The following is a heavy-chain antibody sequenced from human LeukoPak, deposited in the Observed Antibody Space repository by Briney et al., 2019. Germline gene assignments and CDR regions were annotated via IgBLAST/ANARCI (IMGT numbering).Heavy chain of an antibody. V-gene: IGHV3-30*02. J-gene: IGHJ4*02. CDR3: TKDTGEGDF. CDR1: GFTFSIYG. Sequence: PGGTLRLPCATSGFTFSIYGMHWVPQFPGKGLEWVAFIGIDGSDEEYVDSVKGRFTISRDNSKNTLYLQMKNLRLEDTAMYYCTKDTGEGDFWGQGTLVTVSS. D-gene: IGHD2-21*01. CDR2: IGIDGSDE.